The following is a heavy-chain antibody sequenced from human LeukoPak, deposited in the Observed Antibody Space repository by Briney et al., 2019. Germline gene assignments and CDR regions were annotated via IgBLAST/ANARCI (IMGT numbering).Heavy chain of an antibody. CDR2: IYYSGST. Sequence: SETLSLTCTVSGGSISSSSYYWGWIRQLPGKGLEWIGSIYYSGSTYYNPSLKSRVTISVDTSKNQFSLKLSSVTAADTAVYYCARQFSYYDFWSGYPFDYWGQGTLVTVSS. D-gene: IGHD3-3*01. CDR1: GGSISSSSYY. J-gene: IGHJ4*02. V-gene: IGHV4-39*01. CDR3: ARQFSYYDFWSGYPFDY.